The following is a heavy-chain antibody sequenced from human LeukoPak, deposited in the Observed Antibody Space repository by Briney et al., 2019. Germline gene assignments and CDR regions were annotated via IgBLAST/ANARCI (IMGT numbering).Heavy chain of an antibody. CDR3: ARHWIETTKTYSYWFDP. D-gene: IGHD1-1*01. Sequence: SETLSLTCTVSGDSINNHYWSWIRQSPGKGLEWNGFIYTRGSTNYIPSLKSRVTMSGDTSKNQVSLTLNSVTAADTAVYYCARHWIETTKTYSYWFDPWGQGTLVTVSS. J-gene: IGHJ5*02. V-gene: IGHV4-4*09. CDR1: GDSINNHY. CDR2: IYTRGST.